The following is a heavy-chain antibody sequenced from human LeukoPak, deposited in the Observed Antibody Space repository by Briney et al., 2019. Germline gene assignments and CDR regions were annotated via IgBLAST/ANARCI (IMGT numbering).Heavy chain of an antibody. D-gene: IGHD3-16*01. CDR3: AKFGLYYNMDV. J-gene: IGHJ6*02. CDR2: IHYSGST. Sequence: SETLSLTCAVSGGSISGFYWTWIRQPPGKGLEFIGQIHYSGSTDYNPSLKSRIAMSVDTSKNQFFLSLNSVTAADTAVYYCAKFGLYYNMDVWGQGTTVTVSS. CDR1: GGSISGFY. V-gene: IGHV4-59*03.